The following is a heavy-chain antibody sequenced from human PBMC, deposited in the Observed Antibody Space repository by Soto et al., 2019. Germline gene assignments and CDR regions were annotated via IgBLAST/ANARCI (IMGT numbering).Heavy chain of an antibody. J-gene: IGHJ4*02. CDR1: GYTFTSYG. Sequence: QVQLVQSGAEVKKPGASVKVSCKASGYTFTSYGISWVRQAPGQGLEWMGWISTYNGNTKYAQKLQGRVTMTTDTATSTAYMELRSLRSDDPAVFCCAREMVRGVGSDYWGQGTLVTVSS. CDR2: ISTYNGNT. CDR3: AREMVRGVGSDY. D-gene: IGHD3-10*01. V-gene: IGHV1-18*01.